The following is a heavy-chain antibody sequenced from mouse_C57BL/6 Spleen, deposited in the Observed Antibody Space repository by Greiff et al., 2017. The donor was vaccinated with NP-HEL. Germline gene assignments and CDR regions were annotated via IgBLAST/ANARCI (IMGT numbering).Heavy chain of an antibody. J-gene: IGHJ3*01. Sequence: QVQLQQPGAELVKPGASVKLSCKASGYTFTSYWMQWVKQRPGQGLEWIGEIDPSDSYTNYNQKFKGKATLTVDTSSSTAYMQLSSLTSEDSAVDYCARWGSSYLTGTPAYWGQGTLVTVSA. V-gene: IGHV1-50*01. CDR2: IDPSDSYT. CDR1: GYTFTSYW. D-gene: IGHD1-1*01. CDR3: ARWGSSYLTGTPAY.